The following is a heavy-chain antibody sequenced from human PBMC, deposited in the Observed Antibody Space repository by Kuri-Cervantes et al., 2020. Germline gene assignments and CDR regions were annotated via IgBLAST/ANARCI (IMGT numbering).Heavy chain of an antibody. V-gene: IGHV1-18*01. CDR3: ARSRYCSSTSCPYYYYYYGMDV. D-gene: IGHD2-2*01. CDR2: ISAYNGNT. CDR1: GYTFTYYG. J-gene: IGHJ6*02. Sequence: ASVKVSCKASGYTFTYYGISWVRQAPGQGLEWMGWISAYNGNTNYAQKLQGRVTMTTDTSTSTAYMELRSLRSDDTAVYYCARSRYCSSTSCPYYYYYYGMDVWGQGTTVTVSS.